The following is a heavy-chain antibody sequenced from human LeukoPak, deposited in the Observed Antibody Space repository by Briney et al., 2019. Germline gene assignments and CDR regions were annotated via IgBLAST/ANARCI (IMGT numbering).Heavy chain of an antibody. CDR2: VTGSGSAT. D-gene: IGHD4-17*01. J-gene: IGHJ4*02. CDR1: GFTFNSYA. V-gene: IGHV3-23*01. CDR3: AKAMSTVMGGTDY. Sequence: GGSLGLSCAASGFTFNSYAMSWVRQASGKGLEWVSTVTGSGSATYYADSVKGRFIISRDNSKNTLYLQMNSLRADDTALYYCAKAMSTVMGGTDYWGQGTLVTVSS.